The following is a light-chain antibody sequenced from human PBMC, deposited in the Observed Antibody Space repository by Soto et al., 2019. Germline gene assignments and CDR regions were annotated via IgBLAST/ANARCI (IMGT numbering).Light chain of an antibody. J-gene: IGKJ1*01. Sequence: EVVMTQSPATLSVSPGERATLSCRANQTISSNLAWYQQKPGQAPRLLIHGASTRATGIPARFSGSGSGTEFTLTISSLQSEDFAVYYCQQYSDWRPQFGQGTKVDIK. CDR2: GAS. CDR1: QTISSN. CDR3: QQYSDWRPQ. V-gene: IGKV3-15*01.